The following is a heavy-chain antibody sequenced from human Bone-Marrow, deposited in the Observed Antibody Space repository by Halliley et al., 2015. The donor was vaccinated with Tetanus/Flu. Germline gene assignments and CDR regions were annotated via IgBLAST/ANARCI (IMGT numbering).Heavy chain of an antibody. J-gene: IGHJ6*02. CDR3: ARALYGGNTGLYYGMDV. CDR2: INSDESGT. CDR1: GFTFSDYW. Sequence: CAAPGFTFSDYWMHWVRQAPGKGLVGVSRINSDESGTTYADSVEGRFIISRDNAKNVVYLQMNSLRAEDTAVYYCARALYGGNTGLYYGMDVWGQGTTVTVSS. D-gene: IGHD4-17*01. V-gene: IGHV3-74*01.